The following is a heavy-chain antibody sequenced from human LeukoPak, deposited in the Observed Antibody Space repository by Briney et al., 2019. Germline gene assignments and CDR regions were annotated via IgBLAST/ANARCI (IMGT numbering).Heavy chain of an antibody. V-gene: IGHV1-8*03. J-gene: IGHJ6*03. CDR2: MNPNSGNT. CDR3: ARGPIIAAADTLYGPYYHYYMDF. Sequence: GASVKVSCKASGYTFTSYGINWVRQPTGQGREGMGWMNPNSGNTGYAQTFQGRVTITMHTSISTAYMELSSLRSEDTAVYYCARGPIIAAADTLYGPYYHYYMDFWGKGITVTVSS. D-gene: IGHD6-13*01. CDR1: GYTFTSYG.